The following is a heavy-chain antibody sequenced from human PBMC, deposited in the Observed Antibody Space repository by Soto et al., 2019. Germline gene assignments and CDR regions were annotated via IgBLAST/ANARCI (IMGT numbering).Heavy chain of an antibody. J-gene: IGHJ6*02. V-gene: IGHV1-18*01. D-gene: IGHD3-22*01. Sequence: ASVKVSCKASGYTFTSYGISWVRQAPGQGLEWMGWISAYNGNTNYAQKLQGRVTMTTDTSTSTDYMELRSLRSDDTAVYYCARGLTFDSSGYYYYYYGMDVWGQGTTVTVSS. CDR1: GYTFTSYG. CDR2: ISAYNGNT. CDR3: ARGLTFDSSGYYYYYYGMDV.